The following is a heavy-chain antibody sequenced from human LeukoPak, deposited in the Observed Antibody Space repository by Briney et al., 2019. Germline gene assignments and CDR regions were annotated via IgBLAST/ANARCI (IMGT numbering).Heavy chain of an antibody. CDR3: AIEGTSSSVGWFDP. J-gene: IGHJ5*02. Sequence: SETLSLTCTVAGYSISRGYYWGCIRQPPGKGLEWVGSIYHSGRTYYNPSLKSRVTISVDTSKNQFSLKLSSVTAAGTAVYYCAIEGTSSSVGWFDPWGQGTLVTVSS. CDR2: IYHSGRT. CDR1: GYSISRGYY. D-gene: IGHD6-13*01. V-gene: IGHV4-38-2*02.